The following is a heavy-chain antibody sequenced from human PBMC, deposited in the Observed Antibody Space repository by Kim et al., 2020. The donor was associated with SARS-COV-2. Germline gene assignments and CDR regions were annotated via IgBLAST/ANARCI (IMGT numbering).Heavy chain of an antibody. Sequence: GGSLRLSCTASGFTFGDYAMSWVRQAPGKGLEWVGFIRSKAYGGTTEYAASVKGRFTISRDDSKSIAYLQMNSLKTEDTAVYYCTREPRKTIAVAGTLFPRYHYYYYMDVWGKGTTVTVSS. D-gene: IGHD6-19*01. J-gene: IGHJ6*03. CDR2: IRSKAYGGTT. CDR1: GFTFGDYA. CDR3: TREPRKTIAVAGTLFPRYHYYYYMDV. V-gene: IGHV3-49*04.